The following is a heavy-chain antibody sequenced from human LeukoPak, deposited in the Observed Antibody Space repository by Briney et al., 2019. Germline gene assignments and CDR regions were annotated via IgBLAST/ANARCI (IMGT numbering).Heavy chain of an antibody. CDR3: ARDYYGGNSLYYFDY. D-gene: IGHD4-23*01. Sequence: ASVKVSCKASGYTFTGYYMHWVRQAPGQGLEWMGWINPNSGGTNYAQKFQGRVTMTRDTSISTTYMELSRLRSDDTAVYYCARDYYGGNSLYYFDYWGQGTLVTVSS. V-gene: IGHV1-2*02. CDR2: INPNSGGT. J-gene: IGHJ4*02. CDR1: GYTFTGYY.